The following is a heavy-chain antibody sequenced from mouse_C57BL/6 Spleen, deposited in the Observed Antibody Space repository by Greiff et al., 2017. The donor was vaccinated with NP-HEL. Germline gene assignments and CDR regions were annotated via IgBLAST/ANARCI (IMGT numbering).Heavy chain of an antibody. V-gene: IGHV1-9*01. D-gene: IGHD2-2*01. CDR1: GYTFTGYW. J-gene: IGHJ1*03. Sequence: VQLQQSGAELMKPGASVKLSCKATGYTFTGYWIEWVKQRPGHGLEWIGEILPGSGSTNYNEKFKGKATFTADTSSNTAYMQLSSLTTEDSAIYYCARRGIYYGYDVWYFDVWGTGTTVTVSS. CDR3: ARRGIYYGYDVWYFDV. CDR2: ILPGSGST.